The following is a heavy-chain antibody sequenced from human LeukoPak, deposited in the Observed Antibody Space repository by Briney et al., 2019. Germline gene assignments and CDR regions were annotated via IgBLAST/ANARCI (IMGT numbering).Heavy chain of an antibody. CDR1: GYTFSRYG. CDR2: ISANNGKT. CDR3: ARGRGGDFDHVWRTYRQTFLFDY. V-gene: IGHV1-18*01. J-gene: IGHJ4*02. D-gene: IGHD3-16*02. Sequence: ASVKVSCKASGYTFSRYGISWVRQAPGQGPEWMGWISANNGKTDYAEKFQGGVTMTTDTSTRTTYMELRGLVSDDTAVYYWARGRGGDFDHVWRTYRQTFLFDYWGQGTLVTVSS.